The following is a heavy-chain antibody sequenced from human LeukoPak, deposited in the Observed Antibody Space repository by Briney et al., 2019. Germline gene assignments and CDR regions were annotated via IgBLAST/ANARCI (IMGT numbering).Heavy chain of an antibody. CDR2: IIPIFGTA. D-gene: IGHD5-18*01. V-gene: IGHV1-69*05. J-gene: IGHJ4*02. CDR3: ARGRNDTAMATGSFDY. CDR1: GGTFSSYA. Sequence: GASVKVSCKASGGTFSSYAISWVRQAPGQGLEWMGGIIPIFGTANYAQKFQGRVTITTDESTNTAYMELSSLRSEDTAVYYCARGRNDTAMATGSFDYWGQGTLVTVSS.